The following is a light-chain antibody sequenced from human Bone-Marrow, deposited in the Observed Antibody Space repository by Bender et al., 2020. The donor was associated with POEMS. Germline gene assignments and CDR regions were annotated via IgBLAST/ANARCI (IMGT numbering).Light chain of an antibody. CDR3: AAWDDNLNAYL. J-gene: IGLJ3*02. V-gene: IGLV1-44*01. CDR1: SSNIGAHA. CDR2: SGH. Sequence: QSVLTQPPSASGTPGQRVTISCSGGSSNIGAHAVNWYQHLPGTAPKLLICSGHRRPSEGPDRLPGSRSGTSASLAISGVKTEDEANYYCAAWDDNLNAYLFGGGTKLTVL.